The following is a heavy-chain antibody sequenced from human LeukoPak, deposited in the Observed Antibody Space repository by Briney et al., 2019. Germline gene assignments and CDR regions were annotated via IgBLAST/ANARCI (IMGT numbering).Heavy chain of an antibody. CDR2: IYHSGST. CDR3: ARVGPLRRSNYYYMDV. D-gene: IGHD4-17*01. V-gene: IGHV4-38-2*02. J-gene: IGHJ6*03. Sequence: SETLSLTCTVSGYSISSGYYWGWIRQPPGKGLEWIGSIYHSGSTYYNPSLKSRVTISVDTSKNQFSLKLSSVTAADTAVYYRARVGPLRRSNYYYMDVWGKGTTVTVSS. CDR1: GYSISSGYY.